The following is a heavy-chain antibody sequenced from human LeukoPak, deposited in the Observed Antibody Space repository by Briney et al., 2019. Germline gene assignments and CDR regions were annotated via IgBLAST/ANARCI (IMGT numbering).Heavy chain of an antibody. V-gene: IGHV4-39*07. J-gene: IGHJ4*02. Sequence: PSETLSLTCTVSGGSISSSSYSWGWIRQPPGKGLEWIGTIYYSGSTNYNPSLKSRVTISVDTSKNQFSLKLSSVTAADTAVYYCARGVGGNWVGDYWGQGTLVTVSS. CDR2: IYYSGST. CDR1: GGSISSSSYS. D-gene: IGHD4-23*01. CDR3: ARGVGGNWVGDY.